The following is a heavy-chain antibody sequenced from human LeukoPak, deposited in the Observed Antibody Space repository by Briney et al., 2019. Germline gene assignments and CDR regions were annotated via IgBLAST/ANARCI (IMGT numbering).Heavy chain of an antibody. Sequence: SETLSLTCAVYGGSFSGYYWSWIRQPPGKGLEWIGEINHSGSTNYNPSLKSRVTISVDTSKNQFSLKLSSVTAADTAVYYCARASKWGSCYYVQPFDYWGQGTLVTVSS. D-gene: IGHD3-10*02. J-gene: IGHJ4*02. CDR3: ARASKWGSCYYVQPFDY. CDR2: INHSGST. V-gene: IGHV4-34*01. CDR1: GGSFSGYY.